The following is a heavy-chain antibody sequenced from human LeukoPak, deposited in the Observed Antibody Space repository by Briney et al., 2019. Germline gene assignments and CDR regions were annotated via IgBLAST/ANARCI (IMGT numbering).Heavy chain of an antibody. D-gene: IGHD4-23*01. CDR3: ARERSVVKGYFDY. CDR1: GGSISSGGYS. V-gene: IGHV4-30-2*01. Sequence: SETLSLTCAVSGGSISSGGYSWSWIRQPPGKGLEWIGYIYHSGSTYYNPSLKSRVTISVDRSKNQFSLKLSSVTAADTAVYYCARERSVVKGYFDYWGQGTLVTVSS. CDR2: IYHSGST. J-gene: IGHJ4*02.